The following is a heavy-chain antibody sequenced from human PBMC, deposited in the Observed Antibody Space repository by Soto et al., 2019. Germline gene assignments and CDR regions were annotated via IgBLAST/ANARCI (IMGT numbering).Heavy chain of an antibody. J-gene: IGHJ4*02. Sequence: PSETLSLTCTVSGGPVRTARYYWSWIRQPPGKGLEWIAYIYYSGSTNYSPSLKSRVTISIDTSKNQFSLKLSSVTAADTAIYFCARVKYSSSTPVDQWGQGTLVT. CDR1: GGPVRTARYY. D-gene: IGHD6-6*01. V-gene: IGHV4-61*01. CDR2: IYYSGST. CDR3: ARVKYSSSTPVDQ.